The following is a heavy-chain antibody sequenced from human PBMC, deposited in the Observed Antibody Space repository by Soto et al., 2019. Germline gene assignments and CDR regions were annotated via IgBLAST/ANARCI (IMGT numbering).Heavy chain of an antibody. J-gene: IGHJ6*03. Sequence: QVQLVQSGAEVKQPGSSVKVSCKASGGTFSSYTISWVRQAPGQGLEWMGRIIPILGIANYAQKFQGRVTITADKSTSTAYMELSRLISEDTAVYYCAREKSGSGSYDIYYYYLDVWGKGTTVTVSS. D-gene: IGHD3-10*01. V-gene: IGHV1-69*08. CDR3: AREKSGSGSYDIYYYYLDV. CDR1: GGTFSSYT. CDR2: IIPILGIA.